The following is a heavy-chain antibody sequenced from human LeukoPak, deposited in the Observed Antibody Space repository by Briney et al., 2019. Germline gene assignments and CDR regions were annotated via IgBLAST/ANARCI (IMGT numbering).Heavy chain of an antibody. CDR3: ARGPPIQLWPRYYYYYYGMDV. CDR2: MNPNSGNT. D-gene: IGHD5-18*01. V-gene: IGHV1-8*01. J-gene: IGHJ6*02. Sequence: ASVKVSCKASGYTFTSYDINWVRQATGQGLEWMGWMNPNSGNTGYAQKFQGRVTMTRNTSISTAYMELSSLRSEDTAVYYCARGPPIQLWPRYYYYYYGMDVWGQGTTVTVCS. CDR1: GYTFTSYD.